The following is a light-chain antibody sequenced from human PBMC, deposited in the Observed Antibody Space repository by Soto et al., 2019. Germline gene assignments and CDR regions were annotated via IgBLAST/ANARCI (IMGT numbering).Light chain of an antibody. Sequence: ELVVTQSPTTLYVSTGERASLPCRASQSVSSNLAWYQQKPCQAPRLLIYGASTRATGIPARFSGSGSGTEFTLTISSLLYEDFAVCYCHQYNDWPPIMFGQRSKADIK. CDR1: QSVSSN. V-gene: IGKV3-15*01. J-gene: IGKJ1*01. CDR2: GAS. CDR3: HQYNDWPPIM.